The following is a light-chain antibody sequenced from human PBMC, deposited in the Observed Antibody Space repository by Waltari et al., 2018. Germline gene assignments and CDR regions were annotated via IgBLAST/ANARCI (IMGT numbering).Light chain of an antibody. J-gene: IGLJ2*01. Sequence: QSALTQPASVSGSPGQSITISCTGSSSDVGGDDSVSWYEDHPGQAPKVIIYDVNKRPSWVSARFSGANAGNTASLTISGLQAEDEATFYCSSQSTKNGVIFGGGTKVTVL. CDR1: SSDVGGDDS. CDR2: DVN. V-gene: IGLV2-14*03. CDR3: SSQSTKNGVI.